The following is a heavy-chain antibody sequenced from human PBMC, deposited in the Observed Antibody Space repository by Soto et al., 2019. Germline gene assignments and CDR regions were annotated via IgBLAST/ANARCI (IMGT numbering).Heavy chain of an antibody. CDR1: GFTFSDHY. CDR2: ISTSSSYT. V-gene: IGHV3-11*05. D-gene: IGHD2-15*01. Sequence: QVQLVESGGGLVKPGGSLRLSCVASGFTFSDHYMTWIRQAPGKGLEWLSYISTSSSYTNYADSVKGRFTISRDNAMNSLYLQMNSLRAEDTAVYYCATLRLTGYFNYSGQGTLVTVSS. J-gene: IGHJ4*02. CDR3: ATLRLTGYFNY.